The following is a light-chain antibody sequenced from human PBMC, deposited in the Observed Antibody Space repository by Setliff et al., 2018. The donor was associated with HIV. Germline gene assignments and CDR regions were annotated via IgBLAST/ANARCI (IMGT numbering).Light chain of an antibody. CDR2: DVS. CDR3: SAFTSRSTPYV. J-gene: IGLJ1*01. Sequence: SALTQPRAVSGSPGQSVTFSCTGSSSDVGNSNYVSWYQQHPGKAPKLLIHDVSNRPSGVPNRFSGSKSGNTASLTISGLQAEDEADYYCSAFTSRSTPYVFGTGTKVTVL. V-gene: IGLV2-14*03. CDR1: SSDVGNSNY.